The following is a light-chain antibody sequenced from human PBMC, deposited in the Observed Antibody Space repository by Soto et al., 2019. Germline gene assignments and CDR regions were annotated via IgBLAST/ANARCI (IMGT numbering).Light chain of an antibody. CDR2: GAS. Sequence: EIVFTQSPRTLSLSPGEVATLSCSASHSINSFLAWYQQRRGQAPRLLIHGASNRATGIPDRFSGSGSGTDFTLTISRLEPEDFAVYYCQQYGGSPRTFGQGTKVDIK. V-gene: IGKV3-20*01. CDR3: QQYGGSPRT. J-gene: IGKJ1*01. CDR1: HSINSF.